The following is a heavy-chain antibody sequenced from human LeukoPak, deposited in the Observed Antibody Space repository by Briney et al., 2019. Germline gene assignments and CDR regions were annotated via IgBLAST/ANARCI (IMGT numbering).Heavy chain of an antibody. J-gene: IGHJ4*02. Sequence: PGGSLRLSCGASGFTFSSYAMSWVRQAPGKGLEWVSSISSSISYIYYADSVKGRFTISRDNAKNSLYLQMNSLRAEDTAVYYCARDAHYDFWSGYYSTWPLGYWGQGTLVTVSS. CDR3: ARDAHYDFWSGYYSTWPLGY. D-gene: IGHD3-3*01. V-gene: IGHV3-21*01. CDR2: ISSSISYI. CDR1: GFTFSSYA.